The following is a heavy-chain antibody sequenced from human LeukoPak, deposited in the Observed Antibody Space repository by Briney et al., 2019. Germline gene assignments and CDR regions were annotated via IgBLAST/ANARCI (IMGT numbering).Heavy chain of an antibody. J-gene: IGHJ4*02. CDR3: ARDYSSSWTPDY. CDR2: ISSSSSYI. D-gene: IGHD6-13*01. CDR1: GFTFSSYS. Sequence: GGSLRLSCAASGFTFSSYSMNWVRRAPGKGLEWVSSISSSSSYIYYADSVKGRFTISRDNAKNSLYLQMNSLRAEDTAVYYCARDYSSSWTPDYWGQGTLVTVSS. V-gene: IGHV3-21*01.